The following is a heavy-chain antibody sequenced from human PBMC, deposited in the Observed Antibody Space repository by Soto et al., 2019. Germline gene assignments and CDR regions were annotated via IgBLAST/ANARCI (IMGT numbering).Heavy chain of an antibody. D-gene: IGHD3-3*01. CDR2: ISAYNGNT. Sequence: ASVKVSCKASGYTFTSYGISWVRKAPGQGLEWMGWISAYNGNTNYAQKFQGRVTMTTDTSTSTAYMELRSLRSDDTAAYYCARTLNEWLLGLDWGQGTLVTVSS. CDR3: ARTLNEWLLGLD. CDR1: GYTFTSYG. J-gene: IGHJ4*02. V-gene: IGHV1-18*01.